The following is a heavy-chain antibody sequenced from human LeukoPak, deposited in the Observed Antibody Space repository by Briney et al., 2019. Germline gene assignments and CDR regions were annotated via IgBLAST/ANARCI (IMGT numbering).Heavy chain of an antibody. Sequence: GGSLRLSCAASGFTFSSYAMSWVRQAPGKGLEGVSAISGSGGSTYHADSVKGRFTISRDNSKNTLYLQMNGLRAEDTAVYYCAKDQLLPVDYYDSSGYYPPTFWRQGTLVTVSS. CDR3: AKDQLLPVDYYDSSGYYPPTF. CDR1: GFTFSSYA. D-gene: IGHD3-22*01. CDR2: ISGSGGST. V-gene: IGHV3-23*01. J-gene: IGHJ4*02.